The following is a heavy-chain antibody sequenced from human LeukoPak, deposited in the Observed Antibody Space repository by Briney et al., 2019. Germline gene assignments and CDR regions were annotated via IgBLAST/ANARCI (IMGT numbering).Heavy chain of an antibody. CDR1: GFTFSTFA. V-gene: IGHV3-23*01. Sequence: GGSLRLSCAASGFTFSTFAMTWVRQAPGKGLEWVSTFSPDGIHYADSVKGRFAISRDDSMSTLFLQMNSPRAEDTAIYYCAKDYARGGCSLAHCNPIDSWGQGTLVTVSS. D-gene: IGHD2-15*01. J-gene: IGHJ4*02. CDR2: FSPDGI. CDR3: AKDYARGGCSLAHCNPIDS.